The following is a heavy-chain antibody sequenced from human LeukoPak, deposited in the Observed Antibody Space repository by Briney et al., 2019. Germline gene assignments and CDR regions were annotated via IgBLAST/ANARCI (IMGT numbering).Heavy chain of an antibody. CDR1: GFTVSSSY. J-gene: IGHJ4*02. D-gene: IGHD5-18*01. CDR3: AKGYNYAYEY. CDR2: IYSGGST. V-gene: IGHV3-53*01. Sequence: GGSLRLSCAASGFTVSSSYMRWVREAPGKGLEWVSLIYSGGSTYYAASVKGRFTISRDNSKNTLYLQINSLRTEDTAVYYCAKGYNYAYEYWGQATLVTVSS.